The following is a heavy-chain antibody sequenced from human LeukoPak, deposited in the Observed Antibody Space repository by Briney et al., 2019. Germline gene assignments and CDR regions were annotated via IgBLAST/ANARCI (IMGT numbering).Heavy chain of an antibody. V-gene: IGHV1-24*01. CDR3: ARDGAAAAFDY. D-gene: IGHD6-13*01. Sequence: ASVKVSCKVSGYTLTELSMHWVRQAPGKGLEWMGGFDPEDGETIYAQKFQGRVTTTEDTSTDTAYMELSSLRSEDTAVYYCARDGAAAAFDYWGQGTLVTVSS. CDR2: FDPEDGET. CDR1: GYTLTELS. J-gene: IGHJ4*02.